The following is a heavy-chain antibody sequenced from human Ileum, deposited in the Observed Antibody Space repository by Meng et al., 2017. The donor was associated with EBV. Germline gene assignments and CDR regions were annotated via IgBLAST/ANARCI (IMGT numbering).Heavy chain of an antibody. CDR1: GGSISSSNW. V-gene: IGHV4-4*02. CDR3: ARVGQWLPIDY. Sequence: VQLPVRGPGRWRPSGTLSFPGAVSGGSISSSNWGSWVRQPPGKGLEWIGEIYHSGSTNYNPSLKSRVTISVDKSKNQFSLNLSSVTAADTAVYYCARVGQWLPIDYWGQGTLVTVSS. CDR2: IYHSGST. J-gene: IGHJ4*02. D-gene: IGHD6-19*01.